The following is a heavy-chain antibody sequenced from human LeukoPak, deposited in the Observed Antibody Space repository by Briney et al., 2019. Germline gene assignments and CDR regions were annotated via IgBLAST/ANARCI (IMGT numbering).Heavy chain of an antibody. J-gene: IGHJ4*02. V-gene: IGHV3-30*02. CDR3: ARDLVGIAYRGAFYY. Sequence: GGSLRLSCAASGFTFSSYGMHWVRQAPDKGLEWVAFIRYDGSDKYYADSVKGRFTISRDNAKNSLYLQMNSLRAEDTAVYYCARDLVGIAYRGAFYYWGQGTLVTVSP. D-gene: IGHD6-13*01. CDR2: IRYDGSDK. CDR1: GFTFSSYG.